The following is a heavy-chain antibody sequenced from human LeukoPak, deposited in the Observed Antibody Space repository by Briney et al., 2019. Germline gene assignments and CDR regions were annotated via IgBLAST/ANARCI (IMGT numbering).Heavy chain of an antibody. D-gene: IGHD3-10*01. J-gene: IGHJ5*02. CDR3: AREREFWFDP. V-gene: IGHV1-69*13. CDR1: GGTFSSYA. CDR2: IIPIFGTA. Sequence: PVASVTVSCKASGGTFSSYAISWVRQAPGQGLEWMGGIIPIFGTANYAQKFQGRVTITADESTSTAYMELSSLRSEDTAVYYCAREREFWFDPWGQGTLVTVSS.